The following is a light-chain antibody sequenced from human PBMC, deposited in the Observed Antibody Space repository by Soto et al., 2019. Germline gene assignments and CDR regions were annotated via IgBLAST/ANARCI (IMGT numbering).Light chain of an antibody. CDR3: QQGHNWPLT. CDR1: QGISSE. V-gene: IGKV3-15*01. Sequence: EIVMTQSPATLSLSPGERAALSCRASQGISSELAWYKQKPGQPPRLLIYGASTRATGVPARFTGSGSGSDFTLTISGLQSEDVAVYYCQQGHNWPLTFGQGTRLEI. CDR2: GAS. J-gene: IGKJ2*01.